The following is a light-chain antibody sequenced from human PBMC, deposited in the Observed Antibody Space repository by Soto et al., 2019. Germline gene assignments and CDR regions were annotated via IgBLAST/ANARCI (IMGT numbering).Light chain of an antibody. CDR3: QQRSNWRPLT. V-gene: IGKV3-11*01. Sequence: EIWLTQSPATLSLSPGERATLSCRASQSVSSYLAWYQQKPGQAPRLLIYDASNTATGIPARLSGSGSGTDFALTITSREHEDFAVYYCQQRSNWRPLTFGQGTRLEIK. CDR1: QSVSSY. CDR2: DAS. J-gene: IGKJ5*01.